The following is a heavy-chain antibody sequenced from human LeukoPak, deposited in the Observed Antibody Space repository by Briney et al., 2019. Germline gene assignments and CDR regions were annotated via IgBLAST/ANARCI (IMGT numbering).Heavy chain of an antibody. J-gene: IGHJ4*02. Sequence: SETLSLTCTVSGGSISSYYWSWIRQPPGKGLEWIGYIYYSGSTNYNPSLKSRVTISVDTSKNQFSLKLSSVTAADTAVYYCARGGGYHDSSGYGYWGQGTLVTVSS. V-gene: IGHV4-59*12. CDR1: GGSISSYY. CDR2: IYYSGST. D-gene: IGHD3-22*01. CDR3: ARGGGYHDSSGYGY.